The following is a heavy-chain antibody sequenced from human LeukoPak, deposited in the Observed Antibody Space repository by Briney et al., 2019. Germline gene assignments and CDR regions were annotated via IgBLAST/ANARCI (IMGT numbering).Heavy chain of an antibody. CDR3: ARVGRQLVRLSRWFDP. CDR2: ISAYNGNT. V-gene: IGHV1-18*01. CDR1: GYTFSTYG. Sequence: ASVKVSCKASGYTFSTYGFGWVRQAPGQGLEWMGWISAYNGNTNYAQKLQGRVTMTTDTSTSTAYMELRSLRSDDTAVYYCARVGRQLVRLSRWFDPWGQGTLVTVSS. J-gene: IGHJ5*02. D-gene: IGHD6-6*01.